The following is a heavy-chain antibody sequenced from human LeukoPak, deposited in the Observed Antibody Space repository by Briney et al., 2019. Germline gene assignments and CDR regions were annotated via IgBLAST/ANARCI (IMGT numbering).Heavy chain of an antibody. CDR1: GYSFTSYW. J-gene: IGHJ5*02. Sequence: GESLKISCNGSGYSFTSYWIGWVRQMPGKGLEWMGIIFPGDSDARYSPSFQGQVTISADKSISTAYLQWSSLKASDTAMYYCARLPYGSGPRGWFYPWGQGTLVTVSS. CDR2: IFPGDSDA. D-gene: IGHD3-10*01. CDR3: ARLPYGSGPRGWFYP. V-gene: IGHV5-51*01.